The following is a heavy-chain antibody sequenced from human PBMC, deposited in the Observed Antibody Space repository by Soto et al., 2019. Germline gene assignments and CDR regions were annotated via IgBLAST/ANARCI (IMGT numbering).Heavy chain of an antibody. CDR2: IYKSTTT. Sequence: SETLSLTCSVSGYSIRTSDDNLRWIRQPPGQALEYIGYIYKSTTTYYNPSFESRVAISLDTSKSQFSLNVTSVTAADTAVYFCARGRYCLTGRCFPNWFDSWGQGTLVTVSS. J-gene: IGHJ5*01. D-gene: IGHD2-15*01. V-gene: IGHV4-30-4*01. CDR3: ARGRYCLTGRCFPNWFDS. CDR1: GYSIRTSDDN.